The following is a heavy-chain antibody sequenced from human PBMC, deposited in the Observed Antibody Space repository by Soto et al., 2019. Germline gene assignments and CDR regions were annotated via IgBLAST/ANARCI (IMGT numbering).Heavy chain of an antibody. CDR3: ARDRMGSSPPRA. Sequence: QVQLQESGPGLVKPSETLSLTCTVSGGSVSSGYYWNWIRQPPGKGLEWIGYIYYSGTTNYNPSLKSLITISVDTSKNQFSLKLRSVTAADTAVYYCARDRMGSSPPRAWGQGTLVTVSS. V-gene: IGHV4-61*01. J-gene: IGHJ5*02. CDR1: GGSVSSGYY. D-gene: IGHD6-6*01. CDR2: IYYSGTT.